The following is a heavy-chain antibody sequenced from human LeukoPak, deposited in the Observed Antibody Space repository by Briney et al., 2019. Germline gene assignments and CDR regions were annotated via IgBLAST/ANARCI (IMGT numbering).Heavy chain of an antibody. J-gene: IGHJ4*02. V-gene: IGHV3-7*01. Sequence: GGSLRLSCAVSGFTFSSYWMSWVRQAPGRGLEWVANIKQDGSEKYYVDSVKGRFTISRDNTKNSLYLQMNSLRAEDTAVYYCASIVEEFGEFLYDYWGQGTLLTVSS. CDR2: IKQDGSEK. CDR3: ASIVEEFGEFLYDY. CDR1: GFTFSSYW. D-gene: IGHD3-10*01.